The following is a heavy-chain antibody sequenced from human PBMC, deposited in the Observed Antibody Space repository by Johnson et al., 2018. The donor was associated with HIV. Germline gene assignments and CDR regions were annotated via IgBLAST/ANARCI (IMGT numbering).Heavy chain of an antibody. CDR2: INWNGDTT. CDR3: ATLTVRSRAFDL. D-gene: IGHD4-17*01. V-gene: IGHV3-11*01. Sequence: MLLVESGGGLVKPGGSPRLSCAASGFTFSDHYMAWIRQAPGKGLQWVSGINWNGDTTTYADSVKGRFTVSRDNAKRSLYLQLSNLRAEDTALYYCATLTVRSRAFDLWGQGTMVTVSS. CDR1: GFTFSDHY. J-gene: IGHJ3*01.